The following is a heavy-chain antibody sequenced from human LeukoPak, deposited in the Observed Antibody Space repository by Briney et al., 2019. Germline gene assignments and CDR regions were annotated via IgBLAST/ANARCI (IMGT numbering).Heavy chain of an antibody. D-gene: IGHD3-22*01. V-gene: IGHV3-21*01. CDR3: AKAQYYYDSSDLDY. J-gene: IGHJ4*02. CDR2: FTGGFRSFI. CDR1: GFTFSNYT. Sequence: PGGSLRLSCAASGFTFSNYTMNWVRQAPGKGLEWVSSFTGGFRSFIYYADSLKGRFTISRDNAQSSLYLQLSSLRAEDTAVYYCAKAQYYYDSSDLDYWGQGTLVTVSS.